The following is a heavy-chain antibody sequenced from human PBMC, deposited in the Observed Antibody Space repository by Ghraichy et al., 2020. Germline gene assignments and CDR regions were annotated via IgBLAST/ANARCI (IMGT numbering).Heavy chain of an antibody. CDR3: ARFAHISSWYEFDY. CDR1: GYTFVSYG. V-gene: IGHV1-18*01. Sequence: ASVKVSCKASGYTFVSYGITWVRQAPGQGLEWMGWISPYNGNTNYIQKLQDRVTMTTDTSTTTAYMELRSLISDDTAVYYCARFAHISSWYEFDYWGQGTLVTVSS. D-gene: IGHD6-13*01. CDR2: ISPYNGNT. J-gene: IGHJ4*02.